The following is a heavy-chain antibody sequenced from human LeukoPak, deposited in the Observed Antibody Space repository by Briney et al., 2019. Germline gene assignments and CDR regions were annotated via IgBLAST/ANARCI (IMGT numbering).Heavy chain of an antibody. V-gene: IGHV1-18*01. CDR2: INSYNGDT. CDR3: ARASRTGDIVNY. Sequence: ASVKVSCKASGYTFSSHGINWVRQAPGQGLEWMGWINSYNGDTNYAQKFQGRVTLTTDTSTSTAYMELRSLRSDDTAVYYCARASRTGDIVNYWGQGTLVTVSS. J-gene: IGHJ4*02. CDR1: GYTFSSHG. D-gene: IGHD2-15*01.